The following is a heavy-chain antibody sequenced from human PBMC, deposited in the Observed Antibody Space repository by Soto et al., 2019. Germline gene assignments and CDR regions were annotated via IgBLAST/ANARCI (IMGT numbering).Heavy chain of an antibody. CDR1: GYTFTGYY. J-gene: IGHJ4*02. CDR2: INPNSGGT. V-gene: IGHV1-2*02. CDR3: ARGTPLDGSCEIFFDY. D-gene: IGHD2-15*01. Sequence: GASVKVSCKASGYTFTGYYMHWVRQAPGQGLEWMGWINPNSGGTNYAQKFQGRVTMTRDTSISTAYMELSRLRSGDTAVYYCARGTPLDGSCEIFFDYWGQGTLVTVYS.